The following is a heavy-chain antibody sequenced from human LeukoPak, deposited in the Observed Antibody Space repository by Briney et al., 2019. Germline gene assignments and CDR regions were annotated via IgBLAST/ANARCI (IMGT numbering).Heavy chain of an antibody. CDR3: TRDSGTTGEVKFDP. D-gene: IGHD3-10*01. V-gene: IGHV4-4*07. Sequence: SETLSLTCTVSGGSISSYYWSWIRQPAGKGLEWIGRIYGTGTITYNPSLQSRVTMSVDTSKNEFSLKMSSVTAADTAVYYCTRDSGTTGEVKFDPWGQGTLVAVSS. CDR1: GGSISSYY. CDR2: IYGTGTI. J-gene: IGHJ5*02.